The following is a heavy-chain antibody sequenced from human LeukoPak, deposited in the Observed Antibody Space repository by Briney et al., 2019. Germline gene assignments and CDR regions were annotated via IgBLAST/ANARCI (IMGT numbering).Heavy chain of an antibody. Sequence: SQTLSLTCTVSGGSISSGGYYWSWIRQHPGKGLEWIGYIYYSGSTYYNPSLKSRVTISVDTSKNQFSLKLSSVTAADTAVYYCATSGYSSPASGMDVWGQGTTVTVSS. V-gene: IGHV4-31*03. D-gene: IGHD6-13*01. J-gene: IGHJ6*02. CDR2: IYYSGST. CDR3: ATSGYSSPASGMDV. CDR1: GGSISSGGYY.